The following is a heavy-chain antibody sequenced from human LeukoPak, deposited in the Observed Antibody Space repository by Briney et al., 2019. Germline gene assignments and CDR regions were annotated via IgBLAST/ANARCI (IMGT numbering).Heavy chain of an antibody. V-gene: IGHV3-21*01. CDR2: ISSSSSYI. D-gene: IGHD2/OR15-2a*01. CDR3: ARVGLRGFYDAFDI. J-gene: IGHJ3*02. CDR1: GFTVSSNY. Sequence: GGSLRLSCAASGFTVSSNYMSWVRQAPGKGLEWVSSISSSSSYIYYADSVKGRFTISRDNAKNSLYLQMNSLRAEDTAVYYCARVGLRGFYDAFDIWGQGTMVTVSS.